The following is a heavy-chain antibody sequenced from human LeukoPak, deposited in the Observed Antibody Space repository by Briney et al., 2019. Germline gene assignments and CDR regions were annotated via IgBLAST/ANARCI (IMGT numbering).Heavy chain of an antibody. Sequence: SETLSLTCTVSGDSITTAYWSWIRQPPGKGLEWIGYIYYSGSTNYNPSLKSRVTISVDTSKNQFSLKLSSVTAADTAVYYCARETSQKGAHYMDVWGKGTTVTISS. V-gene: IGHV4-59*01. CDR1: GDSITTAY. CDR3: ARETSQKGAHYMDV. CDR2: IYYSGST. D-gene: IGHD3-16*01. J-gene: IGHJ6*03.